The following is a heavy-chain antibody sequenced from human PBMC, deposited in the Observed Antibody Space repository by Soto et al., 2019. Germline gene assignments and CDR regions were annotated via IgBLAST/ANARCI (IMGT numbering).Heavy chain of an antibody. D-gene: IGHD6-19*01. Sequence: QVQLVESGGGVVQAGGSLGLSCTASGFTFSTYGMHWVRQAPGKGPEWVAVMSHDGSHKAFLDSVKGRFIISIDNSKNTLYLQMISLRTDDTAVYYCARLPRSGWDHYYYGMDVWGHGTTVIVSS. J-gene: IGHJ6*02. CDR3: ARLPRSGWDHYYYGMDV. V-gene: IGHV3-30*03. CDR1: GFTFSTYG. CDR2: MSHDGSHK.